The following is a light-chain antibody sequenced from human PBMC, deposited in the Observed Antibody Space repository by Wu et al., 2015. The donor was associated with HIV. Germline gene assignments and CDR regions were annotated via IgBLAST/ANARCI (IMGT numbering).Light chain of an antibody. CDR1: QSVSDI. J-gene: IGKJ4*01. Sequence: EIVLTQSPATLSVSPGERATLSCRASQSVSDILAWYQQKPGQAPRLLIYGASTRATGIPARFSGSGSGTEFTLTISSLQSEDFAVYYCQQYDTWPLTFGGGTRVEIK. CDR2: GAS. V-gene: IGKV3-15*01. CDR3: QQYDTWPLT.